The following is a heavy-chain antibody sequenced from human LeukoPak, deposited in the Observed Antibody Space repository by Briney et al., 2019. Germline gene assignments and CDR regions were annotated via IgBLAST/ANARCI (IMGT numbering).Heavy chain of an antibody. J-gene: IGHJ4*02. CDR3: ARDPYGDYDGFDY. V-gene: IGHV3-21*01. D-gene: IGHD4-17*01. CDR2: ISSSSSYI. CDR1: GFTFSSYS. Sequence: GGSLRLSCAASGFTFSSYSMNWVRQAPGKGLEWVSSISSSSSYIYYADSVKGRFTISRDNAKNSLYLQMNSLRAEDTAVYYCARDPYGDYDGFDYWGQGTLVTVSS.